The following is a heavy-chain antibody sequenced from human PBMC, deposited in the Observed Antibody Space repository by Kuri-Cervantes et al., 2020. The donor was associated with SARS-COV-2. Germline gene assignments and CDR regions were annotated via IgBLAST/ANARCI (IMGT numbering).Heavy chain of an antibody. V-gene: IGHV4-39*01. D-gene: IGHD3-22*01. CDR1: GGSITSSGNY. CDR2: IYYTGST. J-gene: IGHJ5*02. CDR3: ARHPLITLKEGWFDP. Sequence: GSLRLSCSVSGGSITSSGNYWGWIRQPPGKGLEWVGSIYYTGSTSYNPSLKSRVTISVDTSKNQFSLRLSSVTAADTAVYYCARHPLITLKEGWFDPWGQGTLVTVSS.